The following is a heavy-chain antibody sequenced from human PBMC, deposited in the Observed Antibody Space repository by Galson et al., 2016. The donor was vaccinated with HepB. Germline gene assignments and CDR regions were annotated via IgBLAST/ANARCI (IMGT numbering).Heavy chain of an antibody. CDR3: ASMKGYFQY. CDR2: ITGDSGSA. J-gene: IGHJ1*01. V-gene: IGHV3-23*01. D-gene: IGHD2-8*01. CDR1: GFTFTTYG. Sequence: SLRLSCAASGFTFTTYGMSWVRQAPGKGLEWVSAITGDSGSAYYADSVKGRFTISRDNSKNTLYLQMNSLRAEDTAAYYCASMKGYFQYWGQGTLVTVSS.